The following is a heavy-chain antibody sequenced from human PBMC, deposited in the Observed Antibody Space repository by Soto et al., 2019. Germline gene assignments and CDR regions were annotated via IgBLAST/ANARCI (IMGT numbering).Heavy chain of an antibody. J-gene: IGHJ4*02. CDR2: ISATGRGT. CDR1: GFNFSNYA. CDR3: AKDRRAGGNSAFYFDF. V-gene: IGHV3-23*01. Sequence: GGSLRLSCAASGFNFSNYAMSWVRQAPGKGLEWVSLISATGRGTYYADSVKGRFTIPRDNSHNTLYLQVHSLTAEDTAVYYCAKDRRAGGNSAFYFDFWGQGAQVTVSS. D-gene: IGHD3-16*01.